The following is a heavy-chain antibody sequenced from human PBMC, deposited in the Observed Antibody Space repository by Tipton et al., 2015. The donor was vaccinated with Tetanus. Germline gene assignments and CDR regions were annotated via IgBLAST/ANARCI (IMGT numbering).Heavy chain of an antibody. D-gene: IGHD6-19*01. J-gene: IGHJ4*02. CDR2: IYYSGST. CDR1: GGSISSSSYY. Sequence: TLSLTCTVSGGSISSSSYYWGWIRQPPGKGLEWIGSIYYSGSTYYNPSLKSRVTISVDTSKNQFSLKLSSVTAADTAVYYCARIEAVAGTIDYWGQGTLVTVSS. CDR3: ARIEAVAGTIDY. V-gene: IGHV4-39*01.